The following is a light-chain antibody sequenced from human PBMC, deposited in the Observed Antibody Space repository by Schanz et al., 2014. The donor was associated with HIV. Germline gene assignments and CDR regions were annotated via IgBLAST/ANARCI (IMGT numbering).Light chain of an antibody. J-gene: IGLJ3*02. CDR3: GSYKSASFPWV. V-gene: IGLV2-14*03. Sequence: QSALTQPASVSGSPGQSITISCTGTSSDIGGYNYVSWYQQHPGKAPKLIFYDVDNRPAGVSNRFSGSKSGNTASLTISGLRAEDEASYYCGSYKSASFPWVFGGGTKLTVL. CDR1: SSDIGGYNY. CDR2: DVD.